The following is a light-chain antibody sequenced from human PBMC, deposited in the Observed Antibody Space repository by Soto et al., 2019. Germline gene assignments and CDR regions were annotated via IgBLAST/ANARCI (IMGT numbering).Light chain of an antibody. Sequence: IVLTQSPGTLSLSPGEGATLSCRASQSVISGNLAWYQQRPGQAPRLVIFGGSYRATGIPDRFSGSGSGTDYSLTISRVEPEDFAVYDCQHYGNSPTFGGGTKVEIK. CDR3: QHYGNSPT. J-gene: IGKJ4*01. V-gene: IGKV3-20*01. CDR2: GGS. CDR1: QSVISGN.